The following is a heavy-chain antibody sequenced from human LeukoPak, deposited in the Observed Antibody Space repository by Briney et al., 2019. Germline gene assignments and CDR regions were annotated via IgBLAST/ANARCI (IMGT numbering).Heavy chain of an antibody. CDR2: INAGNGNT. D-gene: IGHD3-22*01. J-gene: IGHJ4*02. CDR3: ARARDYYDSSGYDLYFDY. CDR1: GYTFTSYA. V-gene: IGHV1-3*01. Sequence: ASVTVSCKASGYTFTSYAMHWVRQAPGQRLEWMGWINAGNGNTKYSQKFQGRVTITRDTSASTAYMELSSLRSEDTAVYYCARARDYYDSSGYDLYFDYWGQGTLVTVSS.